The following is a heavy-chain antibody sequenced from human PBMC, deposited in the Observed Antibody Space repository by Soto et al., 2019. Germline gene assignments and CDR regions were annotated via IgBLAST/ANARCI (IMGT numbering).Heavy chain of an antibody. D-gene: IGHD3-10*01. J-gene: IGHJ4*02. V-gene: IGHV1-8*01. CDR2: VNPNNGDT. Sequence: QVQLVQSGAELKKPGASVKVSCKASGYTFSNYDMNWVRQATGQGPEWIGWVNPNNGDTGYAEKFQGRVTLTTDIPTTTAYMELTSVRSEDTAIYYCAKVSRKGSAIDLDYWGQGTLITVSS. CDR1: GYTFSNYD. CDR3: AKVSRKGSAIDLDY.